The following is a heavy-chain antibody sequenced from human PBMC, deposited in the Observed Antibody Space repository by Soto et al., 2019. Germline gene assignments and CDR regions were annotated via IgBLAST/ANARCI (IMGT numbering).Heavy chain of an antibody. Sequence: LSLTCTVSGGSISSGGYYWSWIRQHPGKGLEWIGYIYYSGSTYYNPSLKSRVTISVDTSKNQFSLKLSSVTAADTAVYYCARDLGQGGGVDYWGQGTLVTVSS. CDR2: IYYSGST. CDR3: ARDLGQGGGVDY. CDR1: GGSISSGGYY. D-gene: IGHD3-16*01. V-gene: IGHV4-31*03. J-gene: IGHJ4*02.